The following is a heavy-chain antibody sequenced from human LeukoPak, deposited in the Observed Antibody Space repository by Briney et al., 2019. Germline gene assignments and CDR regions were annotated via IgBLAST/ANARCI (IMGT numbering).Heavy chain of an antibody. D-gene: IGHD2/OR15-2a*01. J-gene: IGHJ5*02. Sequence: ASVKVSCKASGGTFSSYAISWVRQARGQGLEWMGGIIPIFGTANYAQKFQGRVTITTDESTSTAYMELSSLRSEDTAVYYCARSLNSWFDPWGQGTLVTVSS. CDR1: GGTFSSYA. CDR3: ARSLNSWFDP. CDR2: IIPIFGTA. V-gene: IGHV1-69*05.